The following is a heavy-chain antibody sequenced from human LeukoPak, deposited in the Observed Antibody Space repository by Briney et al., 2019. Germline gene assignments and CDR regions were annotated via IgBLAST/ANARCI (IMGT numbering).Heavy chain of an antibody. Sequence: PGGSLRLSCAASGFTFYTYAMTWVRQAPGKGLEWVSGISNSGDRTFYADSVKGRFTISRDNAKNSLYLQMNSLRAEDTAVYYCARRQRVLNSSGSSDYWGQGTLVTVSS. D-gene: IGHD3-22*01. CDR3: ARRQRVLNSSGSSDY. CDR2: ISNSGDRT. CDR1: GFTFYTYA. V-gene: IGHV3-23*01. J-gene: IGHJ4*02.